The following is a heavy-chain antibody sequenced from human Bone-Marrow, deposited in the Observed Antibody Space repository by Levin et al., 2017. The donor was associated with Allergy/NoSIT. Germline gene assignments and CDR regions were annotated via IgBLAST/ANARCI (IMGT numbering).Heavy chain of an antibody. CDR1: GGSFRNYY. Sequence: SQTLSLTCAVYGGSFRNYYWNWIRQSPGKGLEWIGEINHRGNTNYNPSLKSRATISIDTFKHQFSLKMTSVIAADTAVYFWARGKVDWITSAAKDFQHWGQGTLVTVSS. V-gene: IGHV4-34*01. CDR3: ARGKVDWITSAAKDFQH. D-gene: IGHD3-9*01. J-gene: IGHJ1*01. CDR2: INHRGNT.